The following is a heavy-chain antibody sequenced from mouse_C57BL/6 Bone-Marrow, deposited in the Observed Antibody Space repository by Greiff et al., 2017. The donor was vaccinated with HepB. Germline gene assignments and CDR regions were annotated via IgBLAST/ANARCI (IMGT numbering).Heavy chain of an antibody. Sequence: QVQLQQPGAELVKPGASVKLSCKASGYTFTSYWMHWVKQRPGQGLEWIGMIHPNSGSTNYNEKFTSKATLTVDKSSSTAYMQLSSLTSEDSAVYYCARTAQATHWYFDVWGTGTTVTVSS. CDR2: IHPNSGST. V-gene: IGHV1-64*01. CDR3: ARTAQATHWYFDV. J-gene: IGHJ1*03. D-gene: IGHD3-2*02. CDR1: GYTFTSYW.